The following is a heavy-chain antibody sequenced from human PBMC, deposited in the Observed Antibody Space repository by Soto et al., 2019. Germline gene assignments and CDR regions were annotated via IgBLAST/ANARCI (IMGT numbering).Heavy chain of an antibody. D-gene: IGHD6-6*01. Sequence: PGGSLRLSCAASGFAFSSYGMHWVRQAPGKGLEWVAVISYDGSNKYYADSVKGLFTMSRDNSKNTLYLQMNSLRAEDTAVYYCAKRMGSSLYYYYGMDVWGQGTTVTVSS. CDR2: ISYDGSNK. V-gene: IGHV3-30*18. J-gene: IGHJ6*02. CDR1: GFAFSSYG. CDR3: AKRMGSSLYYYYGMDV.